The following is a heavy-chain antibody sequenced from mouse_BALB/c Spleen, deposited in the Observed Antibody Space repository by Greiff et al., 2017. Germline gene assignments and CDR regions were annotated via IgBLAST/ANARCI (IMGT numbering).Heavy chain of an antibody. J-gene: IGHJ3*01. D-gene: IGHD1-1*01. Sequence: VQLKQSGPELVKPGASVKMSCKASGYTFTSYVMHWVKQKPGQGLEWIGYINPYNDGTKYNEKFKGKATLTSDKSSSTAYMELSSLTSEDSAVYYCAMGVSYGSSYWFAYWGQGTLVTVSA. CDR2: INPYNDGT. CDR3: AMGVSYGSSYWFAY. CDR1: GYTFTSYV. V-gene: IGHV1-14*01.